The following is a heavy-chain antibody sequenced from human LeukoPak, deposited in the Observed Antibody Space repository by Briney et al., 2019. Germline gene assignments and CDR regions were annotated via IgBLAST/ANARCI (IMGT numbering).Heavy chain of an antibody. J-gene: IGHJ6*02. CDR2: INPDNGNA. D-gene: IGHD1-1*01. CDR1: GYPFVSYV. V-gene: IGHV1-3*01. CDR3: ARDGNGMDV. Sequence: ASVKVSCKASGYPFVSYVIHWVRQAPGQRLEWMGWINPDNGNAEYSQKFQGRVTITRDPSATTAYMELSSLRSEDTAVYYCARDGNGMDVWGQGTTVTVSS.